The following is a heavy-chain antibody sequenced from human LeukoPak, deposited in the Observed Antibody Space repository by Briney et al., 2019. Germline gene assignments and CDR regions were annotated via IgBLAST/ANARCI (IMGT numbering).Heavy chain of an antibody. J-gene: IGHJ5*02. Sequence: ASVKVSCKASGYTFTSYGISWVRQAPGQGLEWMGWISAYNGNTNYAQKLQGRVTITADESTSTAYKELSSLRSEDTAVYYCAREARREYQPLDWFDPWGQGTLVTVSS. V-gene: IGHV1-18*01. D-gene: IGHD2-2*01. CDR2: ISAYNGNT. CDR3: AREARREYQPLDWFDP. CDR1: GYTFTSYG.